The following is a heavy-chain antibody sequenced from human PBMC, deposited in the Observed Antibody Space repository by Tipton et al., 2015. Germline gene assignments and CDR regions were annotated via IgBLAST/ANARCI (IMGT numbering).Heavy chain of an antibody. D-gene: IGHD2-2*01. CDR1: GGTLRRYA. Sequence: QSGPEVKKPGSSEKVSCKVSGGTLRRYAITWVRQAPGEGLEWMAGSIPMFGTVNYAQSFQGRVTITADESTSIAYMELSRLTSDDTAVYYCAGRGSSSVDYWGQGTLVTVSS. CDR2: SIPMFGTV. CDR3: AGRGSSSVDY. J-gene: IGHJ4*02. V-gene: IGHV1-69*01.